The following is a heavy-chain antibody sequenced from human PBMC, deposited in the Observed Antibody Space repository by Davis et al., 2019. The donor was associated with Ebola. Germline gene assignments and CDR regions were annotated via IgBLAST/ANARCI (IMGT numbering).Heavy chain of an antibody. CDR1: GFTFSSYA. J-gene: IGHJ1*01. CDR2: ISGSGGST. V-gene: IGHV3-23*01. D-gene: IGHD2-15*01. Sequence: GESLKISCAASGFTFSSYAMSWVRQAPGKGLEWVSAISGSGGSTYYADSVKGRFTISRDNSKNTLYLQMNSLRAEDTAVYYCARFHPGGYCSGGSCYSEAEYFQHWGQGTLVTVSS. CDR3: ARFHPGGYCSGGSCYSEAEYFQH.